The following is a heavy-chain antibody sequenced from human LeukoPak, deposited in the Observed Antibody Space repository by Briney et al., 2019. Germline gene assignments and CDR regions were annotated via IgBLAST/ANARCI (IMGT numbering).Heavy chain of an antibody. V-gene: IGHV4-38-2*02. CDR3: ARVDSGYYYVWFDP. Sequence: SETLSLTCTVSGYSISSGYYWGWIRQPPGKGLGWIGSIYHSGSTYYNPSLKSRVTISVDTSKNQFSLKLSSVTAADTAVYYCARVDSGYYYVWFDPWGQGTLVTVSS. J-gene: IGHJ5*02. CDR2: IYHSGST. CDR1: GYSISSGYY. D-gene: IGHD3-22*01.